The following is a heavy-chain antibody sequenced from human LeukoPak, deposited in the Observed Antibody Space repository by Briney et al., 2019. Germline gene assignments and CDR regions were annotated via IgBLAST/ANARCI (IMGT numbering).Heavy chain of an antibody. CDR1: GFTFSSYA. V-gene: IGHV3-30*04. Sequence: PGGSLRLSCAASGFTFSSYAMHWVRQAPGKGLEWVAVISYDGSNKYYADSVKGRFTISRDNSKNTLYLQMNSLRAEDTAVYYCAGGHATGYWGQGTLVTVSS. CDR3: AGGHATGY. D-gene: IGHD1-1*01. J-gene: IGHJ4*02. CDR2: ISYDGSNK.